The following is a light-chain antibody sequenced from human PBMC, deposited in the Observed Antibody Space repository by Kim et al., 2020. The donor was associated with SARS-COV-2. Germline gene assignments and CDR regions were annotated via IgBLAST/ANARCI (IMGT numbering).Light chain of an antibody. CDR3: PEWDSSTAV. Sequence: SYELTQPPSVSVFPGQTASISCSGDKLGNKYAYWYQQKPGQSPVVVIYEDTKRPSGIPERFSGSNSGNTATLTISGTQAMDEADYYCPEWDSSTAVFGTG. V-gene: IGLV3-1*01. CDR1: KLGNKY. J-gene: IGLJ1*01. CDR2: EDT.